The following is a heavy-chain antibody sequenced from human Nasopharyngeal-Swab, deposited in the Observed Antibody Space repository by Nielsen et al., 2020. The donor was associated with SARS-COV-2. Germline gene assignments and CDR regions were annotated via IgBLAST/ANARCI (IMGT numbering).Heavy chain of an antibody. CDR1: GFTFSSYS. Sequence: GGSLRLSCAASGFTFSSYSMNWVRQAPGKGLEWVSSISSSSSYIYYADSVKGRFTISRDNSNNTLSLQMNGLRAEDTAVYYCATSRGGGAYNYVLDYWGQGTLVTVSS. V-gene: IGHV3-21*01. CDR2: ISSSSSYI. D-gene: IGHD3-16*01. J-gene: IGHJ4*02. CDR3: ATSRGGGAYNYVLDY.